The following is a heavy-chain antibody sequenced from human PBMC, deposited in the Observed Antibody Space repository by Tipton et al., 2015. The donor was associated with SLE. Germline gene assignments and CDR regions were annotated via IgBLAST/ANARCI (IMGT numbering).Heavy chain of an antibody. Sequence: TLSLTCAVYGGSFSGYYWSWIRQPPGKGLEWIGEISHSGSTNYNPSLKSRITISVDTSKNQFSLRLSSVTAADTAVYYCARGRPRATQAWGGYYYYMDVWGKGTTVTVSS. CDR3: ARGRPRATQAWGGYYYYMDV. CDR1: GGSFSGYY. D-gene: IGHD3-16*01. V-gene: IGHV4-34*01. CDR2: ISHSGST. J-gene: IGHJ6*03.